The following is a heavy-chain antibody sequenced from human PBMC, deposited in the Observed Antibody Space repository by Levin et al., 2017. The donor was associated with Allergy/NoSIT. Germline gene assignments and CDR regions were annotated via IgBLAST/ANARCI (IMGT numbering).Heavy chain of an antibody. D-gene: IGHD6-6*01. Sequence: PGESLKISCAASGFTFSSYSMNWVRQAPGKGLEWVSYISSSSSTIYYADSVKGRFTISRDNAKNSLYLQMNSLRDEDTAVYYCARIRWSSSSYYMDVWGKGTTVTVSS. V-gene: IGHV3-48*02. J-gene: IGHJ6*03. CDR3: ARIRWSSSSYYMDV. CDR1: GFTFSSYS. CDR2: ISSSSSTI.